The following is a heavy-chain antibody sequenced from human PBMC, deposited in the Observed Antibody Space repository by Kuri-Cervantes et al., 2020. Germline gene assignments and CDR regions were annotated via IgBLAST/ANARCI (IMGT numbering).Heavy chain of an antibody. CDR2: INTNTGNP. D-gene: IGHD3-10*01. V-gene: IGHV7-4-1*02. CDR3: ARGYYYGSGSFVKHQNYYYYGMDV. CDR1: GYTLTELS. J-gene: IGHJ6*02. Sequence: ASVKVSCKVSGYTLTELSMHWVRQAPGQGLEWVGWINTNTGNPTYAQGFTGRFVFSLDTSVSTAYLQISSLKAEDTAVYYCARGYYYGSGSFVKHQNYYYYGMDVWGQGTTVTVSS.